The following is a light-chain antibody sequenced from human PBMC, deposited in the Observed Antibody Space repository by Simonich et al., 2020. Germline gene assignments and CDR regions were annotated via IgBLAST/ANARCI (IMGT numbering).Light chain of an antibody. CDR1: SRDVGGNNY. CDR3: SSYTSSSTLV. V-gene: IGLV2-14*01. Sequence: QSALTQPDSVSGSPGQSITISCTGTSRDVGGNNYVTWYQQHPGKAPKLMIYDVSKRPSGVSNRFSGSKSGNTASLTISGLQAEDEADYYCSSYTSSSTLVFGGGTKLTVL. J-gene: IGLJ3*02. CDR2: DVS.